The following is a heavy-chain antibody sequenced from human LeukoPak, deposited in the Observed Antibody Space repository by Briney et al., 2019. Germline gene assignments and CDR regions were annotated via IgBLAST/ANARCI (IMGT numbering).Heavy chain of an antibody. CDR1: GFTSSSYS. J-gene: IGHJ4*02. CDR3: ARFIAAPYYFDY. V-gene: IGHV3-21*01. CDR2: ISSSRSYI. D-gene: IGHD6-13*01. Sequence: PGGSLRLSCAASGFTSSSYSMNWVRQAPGKGLEWVSFISSSRSYIYYADSVKGRFTISRDNAKNSLYLQMNSLRAEDTAVYYCARFIAAPYYFDYWGRGTLVTVSS.